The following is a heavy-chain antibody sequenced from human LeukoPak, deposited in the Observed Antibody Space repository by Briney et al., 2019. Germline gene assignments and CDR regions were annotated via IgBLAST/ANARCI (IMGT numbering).Heavy chain of an antibody. J-gene: IGHJ3*02. Sequence: SETLSLTCTVSGGSISSSSYYWGWIRQPPGKGLEWIGYIYYSGSTNYNPSLKSRVTISVDTSKNQFSLKLSSVTAADTAVYYCARDWYDAFDIWGQGTMVTVSS. CDR3: ARDWYDAFDI. V-gene: IGHV4-61*01. CDR1: GGSISSSSYY. D-gene: IGHD6-13*01. CDR2: IYYSGST.